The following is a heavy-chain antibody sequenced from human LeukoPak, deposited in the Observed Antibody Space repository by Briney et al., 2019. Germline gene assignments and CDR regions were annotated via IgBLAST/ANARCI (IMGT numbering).Heavy chain of an antibody. D-gene: IGHD3-22*01. CDR2: IYYSGTT. V-gene: IGHV4-59*01. Sequence: SETLSLTCTVSGGSMSSYYWSWIRQPPGKRLEWIGYIYYSGTTNYNPSLKSRVTISVDTSKNQFSLKLSSVTAADTAVYYCGRVDSSGYKELIDYWGQETLVTVSS. CDR1: GGSMSSYY. J-gene: IGHJ4*02. CDR3: GRVDSSGYKELIDY.